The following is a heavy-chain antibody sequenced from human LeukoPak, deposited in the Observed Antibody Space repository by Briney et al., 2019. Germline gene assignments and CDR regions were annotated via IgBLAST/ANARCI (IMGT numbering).Heavy chain of an antibody. J-gene: IGHJ4*02. V-gene: IGHV3-7*01. D-gene: IGHD1-1*01. Sequence: GGSLRLSCAASGFTFSSSSMIWVRQAPGKGLESVAIVNEDGSAKYYLDSVKGRFTISRDNARNSLYLEMNSLRAEDTAVYYCARDYWRSIDHWGQGTLVTVSS. CDR1: GFTFSSSS. CDR2: VNEDGSAK. CDR3: ARDYWRSIDH.